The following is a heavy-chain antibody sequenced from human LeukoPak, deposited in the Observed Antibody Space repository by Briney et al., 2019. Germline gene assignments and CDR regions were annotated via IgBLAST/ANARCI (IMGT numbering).Heavy chain of an antibody. CDR3: ARRNVYDSSGYYSFDY. V-gene: IGHV3-48*01. J-gene: IGHJ4*02. CDR2: ISSSSSTI. CDR1: GFTFSSYS. D-gene: IGHD3-22*01. Sequence: QPGGSLRLSCAASGFTFSSYSMNWVRQAPGKGLEWVSYISSSSSTIYYADSVKGRFTISRDNAKNSLYLQMNSLRGEDTAVYYCARRNVYDSSGYYSFDYWGQGTLVTVSS.